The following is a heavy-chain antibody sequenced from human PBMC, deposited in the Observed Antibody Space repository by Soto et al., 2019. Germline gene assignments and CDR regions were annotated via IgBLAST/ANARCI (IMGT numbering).Heavy chain of an antibody. V-gene: IGHV1-69*01. CDR2: IIPIFSSR. CDR1: RDTFNKYA. J-gene: IGHJ6*02. Sequence: QVQLVQSGAEVKKPGSSVKVSCKTSRDTFNKYAFNWVRQATGQGLAWMGWIIPIFSSRNYAEKFQGRVTITADDSTSTAYMGLRSLGFEDTAVYYCARGETYLGVWGQGTTVTVSS. CDR3: ARGETYLGV. D-gene: IGHD3-16*01.